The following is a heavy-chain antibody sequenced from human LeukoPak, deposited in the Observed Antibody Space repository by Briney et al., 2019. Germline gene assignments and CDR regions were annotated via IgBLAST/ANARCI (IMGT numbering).Heavy chain of an antibody. V-gene: IGHV4-4*07. Sequence: PSEPLSLPCNLPGASIRSEYWSWIRQPAGKGLEWIGRIYTSGSTNYNPSLKSRVTMSVDTSNNQYSLKLSSVTAADTAVYYCARGYYYYSSVYFDYWGQGTLVPVSS. J-gene: IGHJ4*02. CDR1: GASIRSEY. D-gene: IGHD3-22*01. CDR3: ARGYYYYSSVYFDY. CDR2: IYTSGST.